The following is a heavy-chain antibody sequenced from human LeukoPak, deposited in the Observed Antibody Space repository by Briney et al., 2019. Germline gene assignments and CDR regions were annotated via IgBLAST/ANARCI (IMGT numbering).Heavy chain of an antibody. D-gene: IGHD3-10*01. V-gene: IGHV4-39*07. CDR3: ATWGGFGEFPYAFDI. CDR2: IYYSGST. Sequence: PSETLSLTCTVSGGSISSSSYYWGWIRQPPGKGLEWLGSIYYSGSTYYNPSLKSRVTISVDTSKNQFSLKLSSVTAADTAVYYCATWGGFGEFPYAFDIWGQGTMVTVSS. CDR1: GGSISSSSYY. J-gene: IGHJ3*02.